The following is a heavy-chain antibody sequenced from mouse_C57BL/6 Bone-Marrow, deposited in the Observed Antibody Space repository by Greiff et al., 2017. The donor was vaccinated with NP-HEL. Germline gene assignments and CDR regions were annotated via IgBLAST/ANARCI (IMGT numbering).Heavy chain of an antibody. J-gene: IGHJ2*01. CDR3: TTRGLIYYDYDGY. D-gene: IGHD2-4*01. Sequence: EVQLQQSGAELVRPGASVKLSCTASGFNIKDDYMHWVTQSPEQGLEWIGWIDPENGDTEYASKFQGKATITADTSSNTAYLQLSRLTSEDTAVYYCTTRGLIYYDYDGYWGQGTTLTVSS. CDR1: GFNIKDDY. CDR2: IDPENGDT. V-gene: IGHV14-4*01.